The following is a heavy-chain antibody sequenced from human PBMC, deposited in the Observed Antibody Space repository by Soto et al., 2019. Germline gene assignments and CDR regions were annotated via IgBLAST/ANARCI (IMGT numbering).Heavy chain of an antibody. CDR1: GGSISSSSYY. Sequence: SETLSLTCTVSGGSISSSSYYWGWIRQPPGKGLEWIGSIYYSGSTYYNPSLKSRVTISVDTSKNQFSLKLSSVTAADTAVYYCARQTLYYYDSSGPGGYWGQGTLVTVSS. V-gene: IGHV4-39*01. D-gene: IGHD3-22*01. J-gene: IGHJ4*02. CDR3: ARQTLYYYDSSGPGGY. CDR2: IYYSGST.